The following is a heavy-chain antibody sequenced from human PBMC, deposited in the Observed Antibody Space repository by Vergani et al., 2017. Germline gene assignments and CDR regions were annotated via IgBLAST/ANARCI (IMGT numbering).Heavy chain of an antibody. J-gene: IGHJ4*02. CDR1: GSTFSSHA. V-gene: IGHV3-23*01. Sequence: EVQLLQSEGAVVQPGGSLRLSCVASGSTFSSHAMSWVCLGHGQGLGWVSSIKNTGDSTNYADSVKGRFTISRENSKNTLYLQMNSLRVEDTAVYYCGRGSNNYNWGQGTLVTVSS. D-gene: IGHD5-24*01. CDR3: GRGSNNYN. CDR2: IKNTGDST.